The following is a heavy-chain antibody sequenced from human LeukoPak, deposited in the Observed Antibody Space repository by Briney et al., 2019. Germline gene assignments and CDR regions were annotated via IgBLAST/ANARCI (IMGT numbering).Heavy chain of an antibody. CDR1: GYSISSGSYY. V-gene: IGHV4-61*02. Sequence: PSETLSLTCTVSGYSISSGSYYWSWIRQPAGKGLEWIGRIYTSGSTNYNPSLKSRVTISVDTSKNQFSLKLSSVTAADTAVYYCAREWYQLHNWFDPWGQGTLVTVSS. CDR3: AREWYQLHNWFDP. J-gene: IGHJ5*02. D-gene: IGHD2-2*01. CDR2: IYTSGST.